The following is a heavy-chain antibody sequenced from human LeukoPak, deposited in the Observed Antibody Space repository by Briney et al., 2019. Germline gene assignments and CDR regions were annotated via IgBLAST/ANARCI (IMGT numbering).Heavy chain of an antibody. CDR3: SRASFGVVVNMYYFDY. Sequence: GGSLRLSCAASGFTFGDYSMGWFRQAPGKGLEWLSFIESKVYGETIEYAASVKGRFTISRDDSKSIAYLHMNSLETEDTAIYFCSRASFGVVVNMYYFDYWGLGTLATVSS. V-gene: IGHV3-49*03. J-gene: IGHJ4*02. CDR2: IESKVYGETI. CDR1: GFTFGDYS. D-gene: IGHD3-3*01.